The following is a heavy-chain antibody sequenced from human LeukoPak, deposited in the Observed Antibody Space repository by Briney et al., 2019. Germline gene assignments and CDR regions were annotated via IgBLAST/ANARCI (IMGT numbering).Heavy chain of an antibody. CDR2: IFYSGST. Sequence: PSETLSLTCTVSSGSISTSNYYWGWVRQPPGKALEWIGNIFYSGSTYYSPSLKSRVTISLDTSRNQFSLKLSSVTAADTAVYYCAREYSSSWYPGVYYYYYMDVWGKGATVTISS. V-gene: IGHV4-39*07. D-gene: IGHD6-13*01. J-gene: IGHJ6*03. CDR1: SGSISTSNYY. CDR3: AREYSSSWYPGVYYYYYMDV.